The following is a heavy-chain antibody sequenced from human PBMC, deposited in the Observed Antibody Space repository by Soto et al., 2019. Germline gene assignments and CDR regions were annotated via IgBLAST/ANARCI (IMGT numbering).Heavy chain of an antibody. CDR1: GFTVSSNY. CDR3: ARDLTRYYGSGSYYNVPAFDI. V-gene: IGHV3-33*08. Sequence: GGSLRLSCAASGFTVSSNYMSWVRQAPGKGLEWVSVIWYDGSNKYYADSVKGRFTISRDNSKNTLYLQMNSLRAEDTAVYYCARDLTRYYGSGSYYNVPAFDIWGQGTMVTVSS. J-gene: IGHJ3*02. D-gene: IGHD3-10*01. CDR2: IWYDGSNK.